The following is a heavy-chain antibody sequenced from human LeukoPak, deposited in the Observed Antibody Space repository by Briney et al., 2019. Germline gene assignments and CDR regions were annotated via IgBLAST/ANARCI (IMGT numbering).Heavy chain of an antibody. D-gene: IGHD1-7*01. Sequence: SETLSLTCTVSGGSISSSSYYWGWIRQPPGKGLEWIGSIYYSGSTYYNPSLKSRVTISVDTSKNQFSLKLSSVTAADTAVYYCARLAQLELRRPFDYWGQGTLVTVSS. CDR1: GGSISSSSYY. V-gene: IGHV4-39*01. CDR3: ARLAQLELRRPFDY. CDR2: IYYSGST. J-gene: IGHJ4*02.